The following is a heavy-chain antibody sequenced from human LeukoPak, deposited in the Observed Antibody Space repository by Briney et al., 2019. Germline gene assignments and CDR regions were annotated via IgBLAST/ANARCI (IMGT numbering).Heavy chain of an antibody. V-gene: IGHV4-34*01. CDR1: GGSFSGYY. D-gene: IGHD2-8*02. CDR2: INHSGST. CDR3: ARANYWYYYMDV. J-gene: IGHJ6*03. Sequence: SETLSLTCAVYGGSFSGYYWSWIRQPPGKGLEWIGEINHSGSTYYNPSLKSRVNISVDTSKNQVSLKLTSLTAADTAVYYCARANYWYYYMDVWGKGTTVTVSS.